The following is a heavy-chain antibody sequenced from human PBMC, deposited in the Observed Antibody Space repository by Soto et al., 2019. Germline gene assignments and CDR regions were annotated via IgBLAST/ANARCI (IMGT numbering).Heavy chain of an antibody. J-gene: IGHJ5*02. CDR3: ARGDIVLMVYAIRRFDP. Sequence: ASVKVSCKASGFTFTGYYIHWVRQAPGQGLEWMGWINPNSGGTNYAQKFQGRVTMTRDTSISTAYMELSRLRSDDTAVYYCARGDIVLMVYAIRRFDPWGQGTLVTVSS. CDR2: INPNSGGT. V-gene: IGHV1-2*02. CDR1: GFTFTGYY. D-gene: IGHD2-8*01.